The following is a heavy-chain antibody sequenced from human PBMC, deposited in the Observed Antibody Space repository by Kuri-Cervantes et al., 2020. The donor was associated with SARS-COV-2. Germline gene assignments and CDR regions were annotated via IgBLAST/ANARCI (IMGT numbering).Heavy chain of an antibody. CDR2: INPSSGGT. CDR1: GYTFTGYY. CDR3: ARGAGGHSYGGVDY. J-gene: IGHJ4*02. V-gene: IGHV1-46*01. D-gene: IGHD5-18*01. Sequence: ASVKVSCKASGYTFTGYYMHWVRQAPGQGLEWMGWINPSSGGTSDAQKFQGRVTMTRDTSTSTVYVELSSLRSDDTAVYYCARGAGGHSYGGVDYWGQGTLVTVSS.